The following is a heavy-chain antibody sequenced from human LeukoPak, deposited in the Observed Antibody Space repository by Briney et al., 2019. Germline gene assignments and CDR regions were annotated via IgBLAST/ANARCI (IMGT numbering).Heavy chain of an antibody. Sequence: GGPLGPSGQPPEFTFRSYWMSWVRKPPGRGLKWVPNMNPDESEKYFLDSVKGRFTISRDNAKSSLYLQMNSLRGDDTAVYYCARDRALYDSRRGYYYTEDDYWGQGTLVTVSS. V-gene: IGHV3-7*01. J-gene: IGHJ4*02. D-gene: IGHD3-22*01. CDR2: MNPDESEK. CDR3: ARDRALYDSRRGYYYTEDDY. CDR1: EFTFRSYW.